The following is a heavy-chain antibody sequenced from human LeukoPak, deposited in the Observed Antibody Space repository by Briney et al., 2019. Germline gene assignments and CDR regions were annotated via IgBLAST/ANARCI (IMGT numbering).Heavy chain of an antibody. CDR3: ARDQLPFHSHVRAFDY. CDR1: GYTFTNYY. D-gene: IGHD5-24*01. CDR2: INPSGGST. Sequence: ASVKVSCKASGYTFTNYYMHWVRQAPGQGLEWMGLINPSGGSTSYAQKFQGRVTMTRDTSTTTFYMELSSLRSEDTAVYYCARDQLPFHSHVRAFDYWGQGTLVSVSS. V-gene: IGHV1-46*01. J-gene: IGHJ4*02.